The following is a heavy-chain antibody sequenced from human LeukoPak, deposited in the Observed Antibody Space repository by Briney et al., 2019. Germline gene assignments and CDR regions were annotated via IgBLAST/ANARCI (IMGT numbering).Heavy chain of an antibody. D-gene: IGHD1-14*01. J-gene: IGHJ4*02. CDR2: IYSRGT. Sequence: PSETLSLACTVSGGSISSYYLSWIRQPAGKGLEWIGRIYSRGTTYNPSLKDRVTMSADTSRNHASLTLNSVTAADTAVYYCARHNLRGLTRFDYWGQGTLVTVSS. CDR3: ARHNLRGLTRFDY. CDR1: GGSISSYY. V-gene: IGHV4-4*07.